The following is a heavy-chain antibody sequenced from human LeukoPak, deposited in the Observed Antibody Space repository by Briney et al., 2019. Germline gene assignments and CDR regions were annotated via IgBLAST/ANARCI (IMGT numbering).Heavy chain of an antibody. D-gene: IGHD2-2*01. Sequence: GESLKISCKGSGYSFTSYWIGWVRQMPGKGLEWMGIIYPGDSDTRYSPSFQGQVTISADKSISTAYLQWSSLKASDTAMYYCARPHLYCSSTSCYDYWGQGTLVTVSS. J-gene: IGHJ4*02. CDR1: GYSFTSYW. CDR2: IYPGDSDT. CDR3: ARPHLYCSSTSCYDY. V-gene: IGHV5-51*01.